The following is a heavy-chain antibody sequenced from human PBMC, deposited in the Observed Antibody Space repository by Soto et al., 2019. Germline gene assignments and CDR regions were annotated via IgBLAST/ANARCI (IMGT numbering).Heavy chain of an antibody. CDR2: ISSSSSYI. CDR1: GFNFSSYS. J-gene: IGHJ4*02. D-gene: IGHD3-3*01. CDR3: ARGAYYDFWSGPQSIDY. V-gene: IGHV3-21*01. Sequence: GGSLRLSCAASGFNFSSYSMNWVRQAPGKGLEWVSSISSSSSYIYYADSVKGRFTISRDNAKNSLYLQMNSLRAEDTAVYYCARGAYYDFWSGPQSIDYWGQGTLVTVSS.